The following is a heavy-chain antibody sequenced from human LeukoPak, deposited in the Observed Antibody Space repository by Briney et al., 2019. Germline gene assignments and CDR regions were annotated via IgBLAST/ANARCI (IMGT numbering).Heavy chain of an antibody. J-gene: IGHJ5*02. CDR3: ARGRLSPDP. D-gene: IGHD6-6*01. CDR1: GLTFSSHS. Sequence: GGSLRLSCAASGLTFSSHSMNWVRQAPGKGLEWVASIKDDGSEKYCVDSVKGRFTISRDNAKNSLYLQMNSLRAEDTAVYYCARGRLSPDPWGQGTLVTVSS. V-gene: IGHV3-7*01. CDR2: IKDDGSEK.